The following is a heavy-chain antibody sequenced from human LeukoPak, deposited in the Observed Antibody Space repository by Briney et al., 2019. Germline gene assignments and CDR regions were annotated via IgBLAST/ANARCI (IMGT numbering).Heavy chain of an antibody. CDR1: GYTFVNYY. D-gene: IGHD3-10*01. CDR2: INPYSGST. CDR3: TRAQRRDGVFYI. J-gene: IGHJ3*02. Sequence: ASVKVSCKTSGYTFVNYYIHWVRQAPGQGLEWMGLINPYSGSTSYAQKFQDRVTVTRDTSTSTVYMEVSSLRSEDTAVYYCTRAQRRDGVFYIWGQGTMVTVSS. V-gene: IGHV1-46*01.